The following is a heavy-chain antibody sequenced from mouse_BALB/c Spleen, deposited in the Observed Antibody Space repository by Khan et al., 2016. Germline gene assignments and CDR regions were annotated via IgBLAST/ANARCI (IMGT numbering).Heavy chain of an antibody. CDR3: ARDLWGGG. CDR1: GFSLTDYG. V-gene: IGHV2-6-7*01. Sequence: QVQLQQPGPGLVAPSQSLSITCAVSGFSLTDYGINWVRQPPGKGLEWLGMIWGDGNTDYNSALKSRLSISKENSKSQVFLKMTGLQTDDTAKYCSARDLWGGGGGEGTVVTVSA. CDR2: IWGDGNT. J-gene: IGHJ3*01. D-gene: IGHD6-2*01.